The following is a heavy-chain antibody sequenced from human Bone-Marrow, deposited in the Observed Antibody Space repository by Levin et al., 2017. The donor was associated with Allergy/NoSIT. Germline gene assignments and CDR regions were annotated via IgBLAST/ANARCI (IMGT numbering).Heavy chain of an antibody. CDR2: ISYDGSNK. V-gene: IGHV3-30*18. D-gene: IGHD5-18*01. J-gene: IGHJ4*02. CDR1: GFTFSSYG. Sequence: GESLKISCAASGFTFSSYGMHWVRQAPGKGLEWVAVISYDGSNKYYADSVKGRFTISRDNSKNTLYLQMNSLRAEDTAVYYCAKGGPFSRIQLWLEEGFDYWGQGTLVTVSS. CDR3: AKGGPFSRIQLWLEEGFDY.